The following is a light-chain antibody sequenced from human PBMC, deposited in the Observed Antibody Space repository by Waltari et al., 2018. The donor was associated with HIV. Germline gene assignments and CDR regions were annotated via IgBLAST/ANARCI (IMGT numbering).Light chain of an antibody. CDR2: EVR. Sequence: QPASVSGSPGQSITISCTGTSSDVGGYNFVSWFQHHPGKAPKVMIYEVRNRPSGVSNRFSGSKSGNTAALTISGLQAEDEADYYCSSYTSSSTLVFGGGTKLTVL. CDR1: SSDVGGYNF. CDR3: SSYTSSSTLV. J-gene: IGLJ2*01. V-gene: IGLV2-14*01.